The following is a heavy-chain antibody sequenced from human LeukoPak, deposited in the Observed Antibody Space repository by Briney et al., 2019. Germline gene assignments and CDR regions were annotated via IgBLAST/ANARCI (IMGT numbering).Heavy chain of an antibody. CDR3: ARVEMATINGMDV. Sequence: ASVKVSCKASGYTFTSYYMHWVRQAPGQGLEWMGIITPSGGSTNYAQKFQGRVTMTRDTSTTTVYMELSSLRSEDTAVYYCARVEMATINGMDVWGQGNPGHRLL. D-gene: IGHD5-24*01. V-gene: IGHV1-46*01. CDR2: ITPSGGST. J-gene: IGHJ6*02. CDR1: GYTFTSYY.